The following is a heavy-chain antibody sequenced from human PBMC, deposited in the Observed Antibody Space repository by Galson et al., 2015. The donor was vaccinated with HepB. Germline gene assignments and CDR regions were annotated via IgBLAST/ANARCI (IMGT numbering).Heavy chain of an antibody. Sequence: QSGAEVKKPGESLKISCEGSGYTYTNYWIGWVRQMPGKALEWMGSVYAGDSDTRYSPSFQGQVTISVDESISTAYLQWSSLKASDTAIYYCVRFMDYLFYVDYWGQGTLVTVSS. V-gene: IGHV5-51*01. J-gene: IGHJ4*02. CDR2: VYAGDSDT. CDR3: VRFMDYLFYVDY. D-gene: IGHD3/OR15-3a*01. CDR1: GYTYTNYW.